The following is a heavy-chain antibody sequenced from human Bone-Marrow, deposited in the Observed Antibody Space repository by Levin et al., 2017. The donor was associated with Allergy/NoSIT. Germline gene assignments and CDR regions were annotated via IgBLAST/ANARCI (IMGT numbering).Heavy chain of an antibody. CDR1: GFTFSSYW. CDR3: ARDPPRRNPKGRVEYYFDY. D-gene: IGHD1-14*01. CDR2: IKQDGSEK. Sequence: GESLKISCAASGFTFSSYWMSWVRQAPGKGLEWVANIKQDGSEKYYVDSVKGRFTISRDNAKNSLYLQMNSLRAEDTAVYYCARDPPRRNPKGRVEYYFDYWGQGTLVTVSS. J-gene: IGHJ4*02. V-gene: IGHV3-7*01.